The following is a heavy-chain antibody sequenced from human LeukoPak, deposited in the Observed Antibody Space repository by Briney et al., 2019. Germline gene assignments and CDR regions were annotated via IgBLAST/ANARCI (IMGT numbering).Heavy chain of an antibody. V-gene: IGHV3-64*01. CDR2: ISSNGGST. CDR3: ARGDKQLVFNRNKGGFDP. CDR1: GFTFSSYA. D-gene: IGHD6-13*01. Sequence: GGSLRLSCAASGFTFSSYAMHWVRQAPGKGLECVSAISSNGGSTYYANSVKGRFTISRDNSKNTLYLQMGSLRTEDTAVYYCARGDKQLVFNRNKGGFDPWGQGTLVTVSS. J-gene: IGHJ5*02.